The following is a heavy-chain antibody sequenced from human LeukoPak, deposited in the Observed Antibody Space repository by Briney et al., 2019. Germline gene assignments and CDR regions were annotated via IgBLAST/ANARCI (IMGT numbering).Heavy chain of an antibody. D-gene: IGHD3-22*01. J-gene: IGHJ4*02. CDR2: INPNSGGT. Sequence: GASVKVSCKASGYTFTGYYMHWVRQAPGQGLEWMGWINPNSGGTNYAQKFQGRVTMTRDTSISTAYMELSRLRSDDTAVYYCAGVDGYYDSSGYYYFLDYWGQGTLVTLSS. CDR1: GYTFTGYY. V-gene: IGHV1-2*02. CDR3: AGVDGYYDSSGYYYFLDY.